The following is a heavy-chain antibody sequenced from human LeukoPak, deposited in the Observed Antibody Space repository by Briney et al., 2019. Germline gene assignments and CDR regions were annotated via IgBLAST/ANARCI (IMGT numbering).Heavy chain of an antibody. CDR2: INSDGSST. CDR3: GREGKRYTYGDY. J-gene: IGHJ4*02. Sequence: PGGSLRLSCATSGFTFSSHWMHWVRQAPGKGMVWVSRINSDGSSTSYAESVKGRFTIPRDNAKNTLYLQMNSLKAEDTAVYFCGREGKRYTYGDYWGQGTLVTVSS. V-gene: IGHV3-74*01. CDR1: GFTFSSHW. D-gene: IGHD5-18*01.